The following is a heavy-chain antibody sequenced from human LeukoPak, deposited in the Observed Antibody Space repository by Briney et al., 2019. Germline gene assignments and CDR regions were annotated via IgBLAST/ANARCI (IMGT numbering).Heavy chain of an antibody. V-gene: IGHV4-59*01. D-gene: IGHD2-15*01. CDR1: GGSISSYY. Sequence: PSETLSLTCTVSGGSISSYYWSWIRQPPGKGLEWIGYIYYSGGTNYNPSLKSRVTISVDTSKNQFSLKLSSVTAADTAVYYCAGDGGNNWFDPWGQGTLVTVSS. J-gene: IGHJ5*02. CDR3: AGDGGNNWFDP. CDR2: IYYSGGT.